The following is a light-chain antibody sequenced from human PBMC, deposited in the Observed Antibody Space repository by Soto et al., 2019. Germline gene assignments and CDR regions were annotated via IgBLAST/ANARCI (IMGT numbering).Light chain of an antibody. J-gene: IGLJ3*02. CDR3: SAWDDSLSGPWV. V-gene: IGLV1-47*01. CDR1: SSNIGSNY. CDR2: RNN. Sequence: QAVVTQPPSASGTPGQRVTISCSGSSSNIGSNYVYWYQQLPGTAPKLLIYRNNQRPSGVPDRFSGSKPGTSASLAISGLRSEDEADYYCSAWDDSLSGPWVFGGGTKLTVL.